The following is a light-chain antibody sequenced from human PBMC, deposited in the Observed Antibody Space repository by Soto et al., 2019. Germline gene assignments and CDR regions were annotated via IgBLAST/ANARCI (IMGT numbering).Light chain of an antibody. CDR1: QGIRND. Sequence: DIQMTQSPSSLSASVGDRVTITCRASQGIRNDLCWYQQKPVKAPKRLIYAASSFQSGVPSRFRVSGAGKEFTLTLSSLPPEDFATYSCLQHNSYPYTFGPGTKLEIK. J-gene: IGKJ2*01. V-gene: IGKV1-17*01. CDR2: AAS. CDR3: LQHNSYPYT.